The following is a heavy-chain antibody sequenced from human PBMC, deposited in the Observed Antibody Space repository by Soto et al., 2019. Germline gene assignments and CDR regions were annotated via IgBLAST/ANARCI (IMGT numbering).Heavy chain of an antibody. J-gene: IGHJ5*02. Sequence: WGSLRLSCSASGFTFSSYAMHWVRQAPGKGLEYVSAISSNGGSTYYADSVKGRFTISRDNSKNTLYLQMSSLRAEDTAVYYCVKDQRGLLPSWWFDPWGQGTLVTVSS. CDR2: ISSNGGST. CDR1: GFTFSSYA. CDR3: VKDQRGLLPSWWFDP. V-gene: IGHV3-64D*06. D-gene: IGHD2-21*02.